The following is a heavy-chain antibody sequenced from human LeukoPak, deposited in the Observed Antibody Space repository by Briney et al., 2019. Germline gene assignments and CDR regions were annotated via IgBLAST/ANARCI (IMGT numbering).Heavy chain of an antibody. CDR3: ARVATGSYDWFDP. D-gene: IGHD3-10*01. V-gene: IGHV3-74*01. J-gene: IGHJ5*02. CDR1: GFTFSSYW. CDR2: INNDGSGT. Sequence: GGSLRLSCAASGFTFSSYWMHWVRQAPGKGPVWVSRINNDGSGTTYADSVKGRFTISRDDAKNTLYLQMNSLRAEDTAVYFCARVATGSYDWFDPWGPGTLVTVSS.